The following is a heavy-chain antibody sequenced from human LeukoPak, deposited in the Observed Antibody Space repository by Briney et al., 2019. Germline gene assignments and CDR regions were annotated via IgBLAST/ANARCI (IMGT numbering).Heavy chain of an antibody. J-gene: IGHJ6*02. CDR3: ARDLAAAGISGGMDV. CDR2: IYYSGST. D-gene: IGHD6-13*01. V-gene: IGHV4-39*02. Sequence: SETLSLTCTVSGGSISSSSYYWGWIRQPPGKGLEWIGSIYYSGSTYYNPSLKSRVTISVDTSKNQFSLKPSSVTAADTAVYYCARDLAAAGISGGMDVWGQGTTVTVSS. CDR1: GGSISSSSYY.